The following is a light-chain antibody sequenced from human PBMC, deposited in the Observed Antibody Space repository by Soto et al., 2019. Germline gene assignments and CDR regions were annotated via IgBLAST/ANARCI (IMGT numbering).Light chain of an antibody. CDR1: QNVGYW. J-gene: IGKJ4*01. Sequence: DIQMNQSPASLSASGGGRVTISCRAGQNVGYWLAWYQQTPGKAPQLLIYAASRLQAGVPSRFSGGGSGPDVTLTISSLQPEDFANYYCQQSNNFPLTFGWGTTVEIK. CDR3: QQSNNFPLT. CDR2: AAS. V-gene: IGKV1-12*01.